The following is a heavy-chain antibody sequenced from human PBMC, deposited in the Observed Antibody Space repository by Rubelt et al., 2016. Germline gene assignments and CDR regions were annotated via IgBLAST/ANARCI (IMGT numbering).Heavy chain of an antibody. Sequence: QPGGSLRLSCAASGFTFSSYAMSWVRQAPGKGLEWVSAISGSGGSTYYADSVKGRFTISRDNSKNTLYLQMNSLRAEDTAVYYCARVMDYDDYYYGMDVWGQGTTVTVSS. D-gene: IGHD3-3*01. CDR1: GFTFSSYA. CDR2: ISGSGGST. J-gene: IGHJ6*02. V-gene: IGHV3-23*01. CDR3: ARVMDYDDYYYGMDV.